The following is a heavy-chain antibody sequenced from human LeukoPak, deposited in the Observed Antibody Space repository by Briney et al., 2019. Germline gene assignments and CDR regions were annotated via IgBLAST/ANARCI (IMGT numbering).Heavy chain of an antibody. D-gene: IGHD2-8*01. CDR1: GFTFSNYA. CDR3: AKDYCPKGVCSTAADYYYYMDV. V-gene: IGHV3-23*01. J-gene: IGHJ6*03. CDR2: ISGSGGTT. Sequence: PGGSLRLSCAASGFTFSNYAMSWVRQAPGKGLEWVSAISGSGGTTYYADSVKGRFTISRDNSKNTLYLQMNSLRAEDTAVYYCAKDYCPKGVCSTAADYYYYMDVWGKGTTVTVSS.